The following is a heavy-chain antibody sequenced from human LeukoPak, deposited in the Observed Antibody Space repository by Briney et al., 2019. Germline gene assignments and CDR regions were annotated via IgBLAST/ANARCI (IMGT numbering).Heavy chain of an antibody. D-gene: IGHD3-22*01. CDR3: TRPFYDSSGYYGY. Sequence: GGSLRLSCTASGFSFGDNAMSWVRQAPGKGLEWVGFIRSKAYGGTTEYAASVKGRFTISRDDSKSIAYLQMNSLKTEDTAVYYCTRPFYDSSGYYGYWGQGTLVTVSS. J-gene: IGHJ4*02. V-gene: IGHV3-49*04. CDR2: IRSKAYGGTT. CDR1: GFSFGDNA.